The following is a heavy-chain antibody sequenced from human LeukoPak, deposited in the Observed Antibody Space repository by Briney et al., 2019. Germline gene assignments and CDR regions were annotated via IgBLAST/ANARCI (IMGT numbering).Heavy chain of an antibody. CDR3: AKGGSTETSYLNY. D-gene: IGHD2-2*01. Sequence: GGSLRLSCAASGFTFSSYAMHWVRQAPGKGLEWVAVISYDGSNKYYADSVKGRFTISRDNSKNTLYLQMNSLRAEDTAVYYWAKGGSTETSYLNYWGKEPRVTVSS. V-gene: IGHV3-30*04. CDR1: GFTFSSYA. J-gene: IGHJ4*02. CDR2: ISYDGSNK.